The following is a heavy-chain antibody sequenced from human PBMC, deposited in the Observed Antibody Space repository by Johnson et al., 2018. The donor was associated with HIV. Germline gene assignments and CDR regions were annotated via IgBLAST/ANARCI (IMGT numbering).Heavy chain of an antibody. V-gene: IGHV3-64*01. Sequence: VQLVESGGGLVQPGGYLRLSCAASGFTFSNYAMHWVHQAPGKGLEYVSAISSNGGSTYYATSVKGRFTISRDNSKNTLYLQMGSLRTEDMAIYFCARGGRWLELGAFDVWGQGTMVTVSS. CDR1: GFTFSNYA. CDR2: ISSNGGST. CDR3: ARGGRWLELGAFDV. D-gene: IGHD5-24*01. J-gene: IGHJ3*01.